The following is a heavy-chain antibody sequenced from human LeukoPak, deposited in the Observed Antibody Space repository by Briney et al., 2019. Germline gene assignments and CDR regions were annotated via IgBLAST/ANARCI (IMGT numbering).Heavy chain of an antibody. V-gene: IGHV1-18*04. CDR2: IIPILGIA. CDR1: GYTFTGYY. J-gene: IGHJ1*01. Sequence: ASVKVSCKASGYTFTGYYMHWVRQAPGQGLEWMGRIIPILGIANYAQKLQGRVTMTTDTSTSTAYMELRSLRSDDTAVYYCATPPGGHWGQGTLVTVSS. D-gene: IGHD1-26*01. CDR3: ATPPGGH.